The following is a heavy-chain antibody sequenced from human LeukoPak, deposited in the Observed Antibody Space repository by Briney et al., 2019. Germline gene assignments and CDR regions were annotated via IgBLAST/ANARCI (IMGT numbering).Heavy chain of an antibody. Sequence: PSETLSLTCTVSGGSLSTSSYYWGWIRQPPGKGLEWIGSIYYTGSTYYNPSLKSRVTISVDTSKNQFSLKLSSVTAADTAVYYCARILNYYDTSGPIFDYWGQGTLVTVSS. J-gene: IGHJ4*02. CDR1: GGSLSTSSYY. CDR3: ARILNYYDTSGPIFDY. D-gene: IGHD3-22*01. CDR2: IYYTGST. V-gene: IGHV4-39*07.